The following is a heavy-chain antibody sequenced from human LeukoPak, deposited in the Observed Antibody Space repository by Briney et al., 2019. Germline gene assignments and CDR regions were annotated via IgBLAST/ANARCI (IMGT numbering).Heavy chain of an antibody. D-gene: IGHD5-18*01. CDR3: ARVTGGYSYGPFDY. Sequence: SETLSLTCTVSGGSISSYYWSWIRQPPGKGLEWIGYIYYSGSTNYNPSLKSRVTISVDTSKNQFSLKLSSVTAADTAVYYCARVTGGYSYGPFDYWGQGTLVTVSS. J-gene: IGHJ4*02. CDR1: GGSISSYY. V-gene: IGHV4-59*01. CDR2: IYYSGST.